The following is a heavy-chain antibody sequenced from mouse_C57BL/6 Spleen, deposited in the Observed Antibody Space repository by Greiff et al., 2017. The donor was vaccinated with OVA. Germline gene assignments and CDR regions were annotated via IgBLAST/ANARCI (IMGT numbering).Heavy chain of an antibody. CDR2: IYPGDGDT. V-gene: IGHV1-82*01. CDR1: GYAFSSSW. D-gene: IGHD1-1*01. CDR3: ARRVTTVVARYFDV. J-gene: IGHJ1*03. Sequence: VQLQESGPELVKPGASVKISCKASGYAFSSSWMNWVKQRPGKGLEWIGRIYPGDGDTNYNGKFKGKATLTADKSSNTAYMQLSSLTSEDSAVYFCARRVTTVVARYFDVWGTGTTVTVSS.